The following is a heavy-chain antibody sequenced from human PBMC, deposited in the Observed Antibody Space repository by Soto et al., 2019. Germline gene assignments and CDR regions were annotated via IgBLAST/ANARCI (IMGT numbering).Heavy chain of an antibody. J-gene: IGHJ4*02. Sequence: SVKVSCKASGFTFTSSAMQWVRQARGQRLEWIGWIVVGSGNTNYAQKFQERVTITRDMSTSTAYMELSSLRSEDTAVYYCASSGTAAYYDILTGTWGQGTLVTVS. CDR1: GFTFTSSA. D-gene: IGHD3-9*01. CDR3: ASSGTAAYYDILTGT. CDR2: IVVGSGNT. V-gene: IGHV1-58*02.